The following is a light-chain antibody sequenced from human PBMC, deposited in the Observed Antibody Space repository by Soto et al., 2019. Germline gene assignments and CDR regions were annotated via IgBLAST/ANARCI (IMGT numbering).Light chain of an antibody. Sequence: QSVLTQSPSTSASLGASVKLTCTLTSGHTTYAITWHQQQPEKGPRYLMRVNIDGSHSKGDGIPDRFSGSSSGAERYLTISNLQSEDEADYYCQTWGTGVNLVFGAGTKLTVL. CDR2: VNIDGSH. V-gene: IGLV4-69*02. CDR3: QTWGTGVNLV. J-gene: IGLJ3*02. CDR1: SGHTTYA.